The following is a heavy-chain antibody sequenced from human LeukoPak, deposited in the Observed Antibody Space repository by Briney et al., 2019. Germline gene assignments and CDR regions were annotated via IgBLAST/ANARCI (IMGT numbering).Heavy chain of an antibody. J-gene: IGHJ3*02. CDR3: AGEYNLDRWDAFDI. V-gene: IGHV3-7*01. CDR1: GFTLGTYW. CDR2: VNQEGSEI. D-gene: IGHD1-14*01. Sequence: GGSLRHSCAASGFTLGTYWMSWVRQGPGKGLEWVANVNQEGSEIYYVDSVKGRFTISRDNAKNSLYLQMNSLRAEDTAVYYCAGEYNLDRWDAFDIWGQGTVVTVSS.